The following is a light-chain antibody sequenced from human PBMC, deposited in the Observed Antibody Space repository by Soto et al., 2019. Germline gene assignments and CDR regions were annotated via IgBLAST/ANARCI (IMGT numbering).Light chain of an antibody. CDR2: DTS. J-gene: IGKJ1*01. Sequence: EIVVTQSPATLSVSPGERVTLSCRASQSVSSSLAWYHQRTGQAPRLLRYDTSTWAAGISARFSGSGSGTEFTLTISSLQSQGFAVYYCQQYIDWPPGTFGQGTAVEIK. CDR3: QQYIDWPPGT. CDR1: QSVSSS. V-gene: IGKV3-15*01.